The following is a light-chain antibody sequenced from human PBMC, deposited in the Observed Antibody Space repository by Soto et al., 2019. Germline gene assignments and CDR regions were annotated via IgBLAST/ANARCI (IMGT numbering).Light chain of an antibody. J-gene: IGLJ2*01. CDR2: EVS. CDR3: SSYTSSNTLV. V-gene: IGLV2-14*01. Sequence: QSALTQPASVSGSPGQSITISCTGPSSDVGAYKYVSWYQQHPGKAPKLMIFEVSDRPSGVSNRFSGNKSDNTPSLTICGLKAKDEADSNCSSYTSSNTLVFGG. CDR1: SSDVGAYKY.